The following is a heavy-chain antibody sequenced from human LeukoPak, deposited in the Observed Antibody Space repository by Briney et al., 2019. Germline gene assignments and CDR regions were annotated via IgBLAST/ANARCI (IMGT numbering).Heavy chain of an antibody. Sequence: PGGSLRLSCAASGFTFSDYYMDWVRQAPGKGLEWVGRIRNRAKSYTTQYAPSVKDRFTISRDDSRNSLYLQMNSLKTEDTAVYFCARVGDYYDSRGYSTDAFDIWGQGTMVTVSS. CDR3: ARVGDYYDSRGYSTDAFDI. D-gene: IGHD3-22*01. CDR1: GFTFSDYY. V-gene: IGHV3-72*01. CDR2: IRNRAKSYTT. J-gene: IGHJ3*02.